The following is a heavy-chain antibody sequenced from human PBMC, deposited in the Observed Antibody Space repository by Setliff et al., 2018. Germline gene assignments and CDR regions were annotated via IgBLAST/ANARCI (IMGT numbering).Heavy chain of an antibody. CDR2: ILFSGDT. J-gene: IGHJ6*03. V-gene: IGHV4-59*12. CDR1: GGSFTNYY. D-gene: IGHD3-10*01. Sequence: KPSETLSLTCTVYGGSFTNYYWGWIRQSPGKGLEWIGRILFSGDTYYNPSLNSRVTISADTSKNQFSLNLSSVTAADTAVYYCARDNRARHYMDVWGKGTTVTVSS. CDR3: ARDNRARHYMDV.